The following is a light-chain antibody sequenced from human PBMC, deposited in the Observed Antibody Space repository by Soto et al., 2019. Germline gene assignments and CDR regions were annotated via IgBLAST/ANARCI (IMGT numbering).Light chain of an antibody. CDR1: QSINSW. J-gene: IGKJ1*01. Sequence: DIQMTQSPSTLSASVGDRVTITCRASQSINSWLAWYQQKPGKAPKLLIYKASSLESGVPSRFSGSGSGTEFTLTISSLQPDDFATYYCHQYNSYSPPWTFGQGTKVEIK. V-gene: IGKV1-5*03. CDR3: HQYNSYSPPWT. CDR2: KAS.